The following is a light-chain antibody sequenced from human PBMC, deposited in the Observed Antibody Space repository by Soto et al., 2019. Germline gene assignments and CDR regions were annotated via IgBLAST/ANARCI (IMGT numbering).Light chain of an antibody. V-gene: IGKV3-20*01. CDR2: GVS. CDR3: QQYEAVVT. Sequence: EIVLTQSPGTLSLSPGERATLSCRASQSVSSIYFAWYQQKRGQAPRLLIYGVSSRATGIPDRFSGSGSGTDFTLTISRLEPEDVAVYYCQQYEAVVTFGQGTKVDIK. CDR1: QSVSSIY. J-gene: IGKJ1*01.